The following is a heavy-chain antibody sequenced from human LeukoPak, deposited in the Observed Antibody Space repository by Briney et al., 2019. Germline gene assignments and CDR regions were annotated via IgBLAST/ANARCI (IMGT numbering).Heavy chain of an antibody. J-gene: IGHJ4*02. CDR3: ATGYYYDSSGYYFFDY. CDR2: FDPEDGET. Sequence: GASVKVSCKVSGYTLTELSMHWVRQAPGKGLEWMGGFDPEDGETIYAQKFQGRVTMTEDTSTDTAYMELSSLRSEDTAVYYCATGYYYDSSGYYFFDYWAQGTLVTVSS. CDR1: GYTLTELS. V-gene: IGHV1-24*01. D-gene: IGHD3-22*01.